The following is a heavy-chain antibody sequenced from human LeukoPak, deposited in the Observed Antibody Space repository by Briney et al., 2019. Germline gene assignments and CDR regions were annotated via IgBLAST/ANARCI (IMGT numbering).Heavy chain of an antibody. D-gene: IGHD3-16*01. J-gene: IGHJ5*02. V-gene: IGHV3-23*01. CDR2: IGGRGGST. Sequence: GGSLRLSCAASGFRFSDFTMTWVRQAPGKGPEWVSAIGGRGGSTYYADSLGGRFTISRGNSKDMVYLQMNSLKVEDTATYYCGKEGGAWGQGTKVTVSS. CDR1: GFRFSDFT. CDR3: GKEGGA.